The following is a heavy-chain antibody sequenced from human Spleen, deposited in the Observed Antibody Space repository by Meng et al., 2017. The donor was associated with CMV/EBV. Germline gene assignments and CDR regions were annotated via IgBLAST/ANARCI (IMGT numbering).Heavy chain of an antibody. CDR2: IYWDDDK. CDR1: GCSLSTSGVG. D-gene: IGHD6-13*01. J-gene: IGHJ4*02. CDR3: VHRRQSSSWALIDY. Sequence: ITLKASGPTLVKPTQTLTLTCTFSGCSLSTSGVGVGWIRQPPGKALEWLALIYWDDDKRYSPSLKSRLTITKDTSKNQVVLTMTNMDPVDTATYYCVHRRQSSSWALIDYWGQGTLVTVSS. V-gene: IGHV2-5*02.